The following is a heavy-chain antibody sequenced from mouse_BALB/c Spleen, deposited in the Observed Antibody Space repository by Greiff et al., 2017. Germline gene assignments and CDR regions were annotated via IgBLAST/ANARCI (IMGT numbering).Heavy chain of an antibody. CDR2: IYPGNSDT. Sequence: EVQLVESGTVLARPGASVKMSCKASGYTFTSYWMHWVKQRPGQGLEWIGAIYPGNSDTSYNQKFKGKAKLTAVTSTSTAYMELSSLTNEDSAVYYGTRYGTTVPYWYFDVWGAGTTVTVSS. D-gene: IGHD1-1*01. CDR1: GYTFTSYW. J-gene: IGHJ1*01. CDR3: TRYGTTVPYWYFDV. V-gene: IGHV1-5*01.